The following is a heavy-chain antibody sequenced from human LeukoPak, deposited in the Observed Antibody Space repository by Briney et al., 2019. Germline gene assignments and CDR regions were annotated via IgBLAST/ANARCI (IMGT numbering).Heavy chain of an antibody. CDR3: ARHSGYDPFFDY. CDR2: IYYSGST. J-gene: IGHJ4*02. D-gene: IGHD5-12*01. V-gene: IGHV4-59*08. CDR1: GGSISSYY. Sequence: SETLSLTCTVSGGSISSYYWSWIRQPPGKGLEWIGYIYYSGSTNYNPSLKSRVTISVDTFKNQFSLKLSSVTAADTAVYYCARHSGYDPFFDYWGQGTLVTVSS.